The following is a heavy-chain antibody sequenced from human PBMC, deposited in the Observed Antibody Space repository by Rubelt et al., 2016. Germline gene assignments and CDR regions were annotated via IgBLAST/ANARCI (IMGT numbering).Heavy chain of an antibody. J-gene: IGHJ4*02. V-gene: IGHV3-15*01. CDR1: GFTFSNAW. CDR2: IKTKTDGGTT. Sequence: EVQLVESGGGLVKPGGSLRLSCAASGFTFSNAWMSWVRQAPGKGLEWVGRIKTKTDGGTTDYAAPVKGRFSVSRDDSKNTLYLQMDSLITEDTAVYYCTTGIPVDGEREHYYDSRGYYRHDYWGQGTLVTVSS. D-gene: IGHD3-22*01. CDR3: TTGIPVDGEREHYYDSRGYYRHDY.